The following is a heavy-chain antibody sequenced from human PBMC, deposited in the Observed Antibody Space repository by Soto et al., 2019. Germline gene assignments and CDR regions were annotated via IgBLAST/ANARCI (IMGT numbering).Heavy chain of an antibody. CDR2: ISGSGGST. CDR1: GFTFSSYS. Sequence: GGSLRLSCAASGFTFSSYSMSWVRQAPGKGLEWVSAISGSGGSTYYADSVKGRFTISRDNSKNTLYLQMNSLRAEDTAVYYCAKVPLGVGVAWFDPWGQGTLVTVSS. J-gene: IGHJ5*02. V-gene: IGHV3-23*01. D-gene: IGHD3-22*01. CDR3: AKVPLGVGVAWFDP.